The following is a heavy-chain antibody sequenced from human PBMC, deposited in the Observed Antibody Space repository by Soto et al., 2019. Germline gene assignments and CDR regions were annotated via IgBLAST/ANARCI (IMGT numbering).Heavy chain of an antibody. CDR1: GFTFSSYS. CDR3: ARSDGSRWSTFDY. D-gene: IGHD6-13*01. J-gene: IGHJ4*02. Sequence: DVQVEESGGGLVNSGGSLRLSCAASGFTFSSYSINWVRQAPGKGLEWVTSVSPIGDYVYFADSVQGRFTVSRDNAKNSLYLYMNSLRAEDTAVYYCARSDGSRWSTFDYCGQGTLVTVSS. CDR2: VSPIGDYV. V-gene: IGHV3-21*01.